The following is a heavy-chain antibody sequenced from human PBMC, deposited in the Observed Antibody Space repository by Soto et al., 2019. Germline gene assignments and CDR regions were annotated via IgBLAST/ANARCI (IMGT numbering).Heavy chain of an antibody. V-gene: IGHV4-59*08. CDR3: VRQGIGALHGLVDV. D-gene: IGHD1-26*01. CDR2: IYSNGGT. Sequence: QVQLQASGPGLVKPSDTLFLTCTVSGDSIGTYNWGWIRQPPGKRLEWIGYIYSNGGTSYNPALKGRVTISADTSTKQFSLRLSSVTAADTAVYYCVRQGIGALHGLVDVWGQGTTVTVSS. CDR1: GDSIGTYN. J-gene: IGHJ6*02.